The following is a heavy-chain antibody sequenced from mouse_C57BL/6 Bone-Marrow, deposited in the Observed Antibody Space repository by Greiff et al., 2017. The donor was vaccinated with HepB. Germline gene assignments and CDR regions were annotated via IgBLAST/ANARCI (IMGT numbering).Heavy chain of an antibody. CDR1: GYTFTSYW. J-gene: IGHJ3*01. CDR2: IDPSDSET. CDR3: ARSESYYDYSWFAY. Sequence: VQLQQPGAELVRPGSSVKLSCKASGYTFTSYWMHWVKQRPIQGLEWIGNIDPSDSETHYNQKFKDKATLTVDKSSSTAYMQLSSLTSEDSAVYYCARSESYYDYSWFAYWGQGTLVTVSA. D-gene: IGHD2-4*01. V-gene: IGHV1-52*01.